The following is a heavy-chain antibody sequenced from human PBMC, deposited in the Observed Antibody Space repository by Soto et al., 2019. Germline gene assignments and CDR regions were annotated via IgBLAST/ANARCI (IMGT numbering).Heavy chain of an antibody. CDR1: GFTFSSYS. V-gene: IGHV3-48*02. CDR3: ARDGPLLWGARPDYYFDY. CDR2: ISSSSSTI. Sequence: GGSLRLSCAASGFTFSSYSMNWVRQAPGKGLEWVSYISSSSSTIYYADSVKGRFTISRDNAKNSLYLQMNSLRDEDTAVYYCARDGPLLWGARPDYYFDYWGQGTLVTVSS. J-gene: IGHJ4*02. D-gene: IGHD3-10*01.